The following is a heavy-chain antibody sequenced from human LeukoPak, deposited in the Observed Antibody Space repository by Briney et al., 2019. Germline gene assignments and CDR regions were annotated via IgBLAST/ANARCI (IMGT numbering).Heavy chain of an antibody. CDR2: DYYSGSS. D-gene: IGHD3-22*01. Sequence: SETLSLTCTVSGGSITDYYWGWIRQPPGKGLEWIGYDYYSGSSNYNPSLKSRVTISVDTSKNQFSLKMSSVTAADTAVYYCARDLKLDGSSGYYAFDIWGQGTTVTVSS. CDR1: GGSITDYY. J-gene: IGHJ3*02. CDR3: ARDLKLDGSSGYYAFDI. V-gene: IGHV4-59*01.